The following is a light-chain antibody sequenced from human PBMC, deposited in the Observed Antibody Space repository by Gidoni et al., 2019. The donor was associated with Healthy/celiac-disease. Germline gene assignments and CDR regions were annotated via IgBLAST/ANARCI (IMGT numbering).Light chain of an antibody. V-gene: IGKV1-8*01. CDR1: QGISSY. Sequence: AIRITQSPSSLSASTGDRVTITCRASQGISSYLAWYQQNPGKAPKLLIYAASTLQSGVPSRFSGSGSGTDFTLTISCLQSEDFATYYCQQYYSYPPGFGQGTKLEIK. CDR2: AAS. J-gene: IGKJ2*01. CDR3: QQYYSYPPG.